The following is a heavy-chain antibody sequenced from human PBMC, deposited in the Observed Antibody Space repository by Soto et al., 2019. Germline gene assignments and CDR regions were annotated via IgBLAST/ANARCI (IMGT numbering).Heavy chain of an antibody. CDR2: ISASGSST. Sequence: GGSLRLSCAASGFTFSNYAMSWVRQTPGTGLEWVSSISASGSSTYYADSVKGRFTISRDGSKNTLYLQMNSLRAEDTALYYCAKYGSSNWSLFDYWGQGTLVTVSS. V-gene: IGHV3-23*01. J-gene: IGHJ4*02. D-gene: IGHD6-13*01. CDR3: AKYGSSNWSLFDY. CDR1: GFTFSNYA.